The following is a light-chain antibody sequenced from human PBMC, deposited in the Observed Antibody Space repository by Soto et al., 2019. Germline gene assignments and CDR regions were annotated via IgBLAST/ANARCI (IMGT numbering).Light chain of an antibody. CDR1: QSISSW. CDR3: QQYSGYSRT. V-gene: IGKV1-5*01. Sequence: DIQMTQSPSPLSASVGDRVTITCRASQSISSWLAWYQQKSGKAPKLMIYDASSLESGVPSRFSGSGSGTECTLTISGLQPDDVATYYCQQYSGYSRTLGQGTNVDIK. J-gene: IGKJ1*01. CDR2: DAS.